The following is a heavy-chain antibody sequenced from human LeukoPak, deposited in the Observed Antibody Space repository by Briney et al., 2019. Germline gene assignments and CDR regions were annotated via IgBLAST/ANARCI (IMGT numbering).Heavy chain of an antibody. J-gene: IGHJ4*02. Sequence: ASVKVSCKASGYTFTSNDIIWVRQANGQGQEWEGWLNPNSGYTGHAQKFQGRVTLTKDTSVSTAYMELSSLRSEDTAVYYCARDGPAEMVEYDYWGQGTLVTVSS. V-gene: IGHV1-8*01. CDR1: GYTFTSND. CDR2: LNPNSGYT. CDR3: ARDGPAEMVEYDY. D-gene: IGHD5-24*01.